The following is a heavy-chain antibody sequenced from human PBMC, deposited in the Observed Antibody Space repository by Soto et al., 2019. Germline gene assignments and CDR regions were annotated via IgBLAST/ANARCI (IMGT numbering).Heavy chain of an antibody. CDR2: ISRDGQIT. CDR1: GFTFMSYA. J-gene: IGHJ4*02. CDR3: ARGSAYSDYDLEY. D-gene: IGHD4-17*01. V-gene: IGHV3-64*04. Sequence: PGGSLRLSCSVSGFTFMSYAMHWVRRAPGKRLEVVSTISRDGQITYYAASVRDRFTISRDNSKNTLYLHMNSLRAEDTAVYYCARGSAYSDYDLEYWGQGTLVTVSS.